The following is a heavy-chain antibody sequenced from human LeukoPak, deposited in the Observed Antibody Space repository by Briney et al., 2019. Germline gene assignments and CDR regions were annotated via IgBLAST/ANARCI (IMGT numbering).Heavy chain of an antibody. CDR1: GFTVSSNY. J-gene: IGHJ4*02. CDR2: IYSGGTT. Sequence: PGGSLRLSCAASGFTVSSNYMSWVRQAPGKGLEWVSLIYSGGTTYYADSVKGRFTISRDNSKYTLYLQMNSLRAEDTAVYYCARDMRCSAGSCQPCWGQGTLVTVSS. CDR3: ARDMRCSAGSCQPC. D-gene: IGHD2-15*01. V-gene: IGHV3-53*01.